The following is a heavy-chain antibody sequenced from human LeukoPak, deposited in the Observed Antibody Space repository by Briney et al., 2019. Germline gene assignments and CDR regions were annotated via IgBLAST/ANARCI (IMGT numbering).Heavy chain of an antibody. J-gene: IGHJ4*02. CDR3: ARDRRNGDYFDY. Sequence: ASVKVSCKASGYTFTSYGISWVRQAPGQGLEWMGWISAYNGNTNYAQKLQGRVTMTTDTSTSTAYMELRSLRSGDTAVYYCARDRRNGDYFDYWGQGTLVTVSS. CDR1: GYTFTSYG. D-gene: IGHD2-8*01. V-gene: IGHV1-18*01. CDR2: ISAYNGNT.